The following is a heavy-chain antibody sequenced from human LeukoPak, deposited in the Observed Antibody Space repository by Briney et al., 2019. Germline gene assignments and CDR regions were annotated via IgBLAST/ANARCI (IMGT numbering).Heavy chain of an antibody. J-gene: IGHJ4*02. Sequence: GASVKVSCKASGYTFTSYAIQWVRQAPGQRFEWMGWINVVNGDTKYSQRFQGRVTMTRNTSISTAYMELSSLRSEDTAVYYCARDILTDYSFDYWGQGTLVTVSS. CDR2: INVVNGDT. D-gene: IGHD3-9*01. V-gene: IGHV1-3*01. CDR1: GYTFTSYA. CDR3: ARDILTDYSFDY.